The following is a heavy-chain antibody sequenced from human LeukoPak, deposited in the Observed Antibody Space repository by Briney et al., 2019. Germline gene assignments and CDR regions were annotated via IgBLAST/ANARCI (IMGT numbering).Heavy chain of an antibody. V-gene: IGHV3-30*18. D-gene: IGHD3-10*01. Sequence: GRSLRLSCAASGFTFSDYGMHWVRQAPGKGLAWVAFMSYDRSNEYYADSVKGRFTISRDNSENTLYLQMNSLRAEDTAVYYCAKGPYGSGSYYPYNYVMDVWGQGTTVTVSS. CDR2: MSYDRSNE. J-gene: IGHJ6*02. CDR1: GFTFSDYG. CDR3: AKGPYGSGSYYPYNYVMDV.